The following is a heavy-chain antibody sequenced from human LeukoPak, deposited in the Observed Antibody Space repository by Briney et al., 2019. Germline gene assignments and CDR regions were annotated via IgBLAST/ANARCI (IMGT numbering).Heavy chain of an antibody. Sequence: SETLSLTCTVSGGSISSSSYYWGWIRQPPGKGLEWIGSIYYSGSTYYNPSLKSRVTISVDTSKNQFSLKLSSVTAADTAVYYCASRDNYYDSSGTREAFDYWGQGTLATVSS. J-gene: IGHJ4*02. CDR1: GGSISSSSYY. CDR2: IYYSGST. V-gene: IGHV4-39*07. D-gene: IGHD3-22*01. CDR3: ASRDNYYDSSGTREAFDY.